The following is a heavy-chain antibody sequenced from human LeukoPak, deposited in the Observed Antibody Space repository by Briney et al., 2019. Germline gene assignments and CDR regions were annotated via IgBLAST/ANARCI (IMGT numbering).Heavy chain of an antibody. V-gene: IGHV4-39*07. Sequence: SETLSLTCTVSGGSISSSSYYWGWIRQPPGKGLEWIGSIYYSGSTYYNSSLKSRVTISVDTSKNQFSLKLSSVTAADTAVYYCARDGGNWFDPWGQGTLVTVSS. D-gene: IGHD3-3*01. J-gene: IGHJ5*02. CDR1: GGSISSSSYY. CDR2: IYYSGST. CDR3: ARDGGNWFDP.